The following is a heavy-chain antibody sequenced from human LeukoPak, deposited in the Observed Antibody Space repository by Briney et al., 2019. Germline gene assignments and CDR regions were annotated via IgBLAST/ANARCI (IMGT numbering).Heavy chain of an antibody. Sequence: ASVKVSCKASGFTFINYYMHWVRQAPGQGLEWLGIINLSGGSTHYPQKFQDRVTMTRDTSTSTVYMELSSLRSEDTAVYYCARDLDYGEKSEDYWGQATLATVSS. J-gene: IGHJ4*02. V-gene: IGHV1-46*01. CDR1: GFTFINYY. CDR3: ARDLDYGEKSEDY. CDR2: INLSGGST. D-gene: IGHD4/OR15-4a*01.